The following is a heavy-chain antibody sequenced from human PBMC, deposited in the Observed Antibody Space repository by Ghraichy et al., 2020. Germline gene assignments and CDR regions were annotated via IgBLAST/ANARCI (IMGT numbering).Heavy chain of an antibody. J-gene: IGHJ4*02. D-gene: IGHD3-22*01. Sequence: GGSLRLSCAASGFTFSNYWLTWVRQAPGKGLEWVANIKQDESEKYYVDSVKGRFTISRDNAKNSLYLQMNSLRAEDTALYYCARAAPRFDSSGYYYYFDFWGQGTLVTVSS. V-gene: IGHV3-7*01. CDR1: GFTFSNYW. CDR3: ARAAPRFDSSGYYYYFDF. CDR2: IKQDESEK.